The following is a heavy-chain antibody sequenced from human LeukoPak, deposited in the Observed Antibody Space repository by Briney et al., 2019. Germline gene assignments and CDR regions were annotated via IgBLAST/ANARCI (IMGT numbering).Heavy chain of an antibody. Sequence: GGSLRLSCAASGFTFSSYWMNWVRQAPGKGLLWVSRIASDGSSTTYADSVKGRFSISRDNAKNTLYLQMNSLRVEDTAVYYCARGRPHGNDYWGQGTLVTVSS. J-gene: IGHJ4*02. D-gene: IGHD4-23*01. CDR1: GFTFSSYW. V-gene: IGHV3-74*01. CDR2: IASDGSST. CDR3: ARGRPHGNDY.